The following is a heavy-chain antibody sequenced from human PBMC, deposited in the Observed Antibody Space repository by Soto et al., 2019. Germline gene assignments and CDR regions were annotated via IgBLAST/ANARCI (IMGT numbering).Heavy chain of an antibody. Sequence: SETLSLTCTVSGGSISIGGYYLRWIRQHPGKGLEWIGYIYYSGRTYYNPYLKSRVTISVDTSKNQFSLTLSSVTAADTAVYYCAGRANSNSDYWGQVTRVTVSS. CDR1: GGSISIGGYY. CDR2: IYYSGRT. V-gene: IGHV4-31*03. J-gene: IGHJ4*02. CDR3: AGRANSNSDY. D-gene: IGHD7-27*01.